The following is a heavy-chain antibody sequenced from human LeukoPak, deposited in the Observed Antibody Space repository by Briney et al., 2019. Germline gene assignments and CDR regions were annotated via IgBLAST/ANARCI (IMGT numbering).Heavy chain of an antibody. D-gene: IGHD6-6*01. V-gene: IGHV4-59*01. Sequence: SETLSLTCTVSGGSISSYYWSWIRQPAGKGLEWIGYIYYSGSTNYNPSLKSRVTISVDTSKNQFSLKLSSVTAADTAVYYCAREGGQLAYYYYMDVWGKGTTVTVSS. CDR2: IYYSGST. CDR3: AREGGQLAYYYYMDV. J-gene: IGHJ6*03. CDR1: GGSISSYY.